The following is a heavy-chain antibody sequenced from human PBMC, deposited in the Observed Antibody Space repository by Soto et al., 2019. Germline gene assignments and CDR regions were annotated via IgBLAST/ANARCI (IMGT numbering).Heavy chain of an antibody. Sequence: PGGSLRLSCAASGFTFSDYYMSWIRQAPGKGLEWVSYISSSSSYTNYADSVKGRFTISRDNAKNSLYLQMNSLRAEDTAVYYCARDLMMTTVTTITIGMDVWGQGTTVTVSS. J-gene: IGHJ6*02. CDR3: ARDLMMTTVTTITIGMDV. CDR2: ISSSSSYT. CDR1: GFTFSDYY. V-gene: IGHV3-11*06. D-gene: IGHD4-4*01.